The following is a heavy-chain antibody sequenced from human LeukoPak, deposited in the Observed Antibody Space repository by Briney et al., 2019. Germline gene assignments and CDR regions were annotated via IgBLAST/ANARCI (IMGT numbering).Heavy chain of an antibody. D-gene: IGHD5-18*01. CDR3: ARALDTAMVDY. J-gene: IGHJ4*02. V-gene: IGHV1-2*07. Sequence: ASVKVSCKASGYIFTGYYMHWVRQAPGQGLEWMGWINPNSGGTNYAHKFQGRVTMTRDTSISTAYMELSRLRSDDTAVYYCARALDTAMVDYWGQGTLVTVSS. CDR1: GYIFTGYY. CDR2: INPNSGGT.